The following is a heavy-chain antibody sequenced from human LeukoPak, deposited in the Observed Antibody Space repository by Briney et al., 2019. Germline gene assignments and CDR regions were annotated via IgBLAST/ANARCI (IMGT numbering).Heavy chain of an antibody. D-gene: IGHD5-12*01. CDR2: INPSGGST. CDR1: GYTFTSYY. CDR3: ARVEFNGGYSHIY. Sequence: EASVKVSCKASGYTFTSYYMHWVRQAPGQGLEWMGIINPSGGSTSYAQKFQGRVTMTRNNHITTAYMELSSLRSEDTAVYYCARVEFNGGYSHIYWGQGTLATVSS. V-gene: IGHV1-46*01. J-gene: IGHJ4*02.